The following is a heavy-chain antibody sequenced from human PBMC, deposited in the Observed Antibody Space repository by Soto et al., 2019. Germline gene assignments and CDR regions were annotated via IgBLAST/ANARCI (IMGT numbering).Heavy chain of an antibody. V-gene: IGHV3-33*01. CDR2: IWYDGDNK. CDR1: RFTFSSYG. D-gene: IGHD2-21*02. CDR3: ASAYCGGDCSFLDYYGVDV. J-gene: IGHJ6*02. Sequence: QVHLVESGGGVVQPGRSLRLSCVASRFTFSSYGMHWVRQAPGKGLEWVAVIWYDGDNKYYADSVKGRFTISRDNSKNTLYLQMNSLRAEDTAVYYCASAYCGGDCSFLDYYGVDVWGQGTTVTVSS.